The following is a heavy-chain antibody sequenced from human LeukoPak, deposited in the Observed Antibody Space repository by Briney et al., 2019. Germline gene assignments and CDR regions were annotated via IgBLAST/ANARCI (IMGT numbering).Heavy chain of an antibody. V-gene: IGHV1-2*02. CDR3: ARVQRPQYIALMVYANAFDI. J-gene: IGHJ3*02. CDR1: GSTFTGYY. D-gene: IGHD2-8*01. CDR2: INPNSGGT. Sequence: VKVSFKASGSTFTGYYMHWVRQAPGQGLEWMGWINPNSGGTNYAQKFQGRVTMTRDTSISTAYMELSRLRSDDTAVYYCARVQRPQYIALMVYANAFDIWGQGTMVTVSS.